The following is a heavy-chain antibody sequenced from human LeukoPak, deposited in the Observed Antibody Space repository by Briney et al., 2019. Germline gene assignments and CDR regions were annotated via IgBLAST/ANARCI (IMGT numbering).Heavy chain of an antibody. Sequence: SETLSLTCTVSGGSISSSSYYWGWIRQPPGKGLGGFGSIYYSGSTYYNPSLKSRVTISVDTSKNQFSLKLSSVTAADTAVYYCARNRGSYYDFWSGYDDYYYYYYMDVWGKGTTVTVSS. CDR1: GGSISSSSYY. V-gene: IGHV4-39*01. CDR3: ARNRGSYYDFWSGYDDYYYYYYMDV. CDR2: IYYSGST. D-gene: IGHD3-3*01. J-gene: IGHJ6*03.